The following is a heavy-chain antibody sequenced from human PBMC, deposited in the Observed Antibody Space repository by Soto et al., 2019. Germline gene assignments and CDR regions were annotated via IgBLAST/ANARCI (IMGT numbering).Heavy chain of an antibody. CDR3: ASTRVRLVPDFDY. CDR2: IYYSGST. D-gene: IGHD6-19*01. V-gene: IGHV4-39*01. Sequence: SETLSLTSTVCGGSINISSYYGGWIRQPPGKGLEWIGSIYYSGSTYYNPSLKSRVTISVDTSKNQFSLKLSSVTAADTAVYYCASTRVRLVPDFDYWGQGTLVTVSS. CDR1: GGSINISSYY. J-gene: IGHJ4*02.